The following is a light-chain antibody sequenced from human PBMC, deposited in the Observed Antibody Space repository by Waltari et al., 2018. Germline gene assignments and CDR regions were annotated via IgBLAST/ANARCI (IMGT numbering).Light chain of an antibody. CDR3: QQRDNWPRT. Sequence: IVLTQSPATLSLSLGDRAAFSCRAIQSISRYLSCYQQKPGHPPRLLIYDASNSATGIPARFIGRGSATDFTLSITTLVPEDFAVYYCQQRDNWPRTFGQGTRVEV. CDR1: QSISRY. V-gene: IGKV3-11*01. CDR2: DAS. J-gene: IGKJ1*01.